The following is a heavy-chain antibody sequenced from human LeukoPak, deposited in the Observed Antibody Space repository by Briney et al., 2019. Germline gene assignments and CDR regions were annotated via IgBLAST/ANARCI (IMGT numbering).Heavy chain of an antibody. V-gene: IGHV3-53*01. CDR2: IYSGGST. D-gene: IGHD3-22*01. J-gene: IGHJ4*02. Sequence: GGSLRLSCAASGFTVSSNYMSWVRQAPGKGLEWVSVIYSGGSTYYADSVKGRFTISRDNSKNTLYLQMNSLRAEDTAVYYCARVSPDSSGCDFDYWGQGTLVTVSS. CDR1: GFTVSSNY. CDR3: ARVSPDSSGCDFDY.